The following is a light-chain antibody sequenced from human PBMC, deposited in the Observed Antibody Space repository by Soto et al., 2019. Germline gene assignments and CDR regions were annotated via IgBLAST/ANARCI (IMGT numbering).Light chain of an antibody. Sequence: QSALTQPASVSGSLGQLITISCTGTSIDVGGYNYVSWYQQHPGQAPKLLIYDVSHRPSGISYRFSGSKSGNTASLTISGLQAEDEADYYCSSYTGSAALVIFGGGTKLTVL. CDR3: SSYTGSAALVI. CDR1: SIDVGGYNY. V-gene: IGLV2-14*03. J-gene: IGLJ2*01. CDR2: DVS.